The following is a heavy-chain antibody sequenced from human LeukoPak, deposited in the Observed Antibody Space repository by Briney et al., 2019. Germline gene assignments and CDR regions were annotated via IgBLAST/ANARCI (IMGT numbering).Heavy chain of an antibody. D-gene: IGHD6-13*01. V-gene: IGHV1-69*13. Sequence: ASVKVSCKASGGTFSGYAISWVRQAPGQGLEWMGGIIPIFGTANYAQKFQGRVTITADESTSTAYMELSSLRSEDTAVYYCAREGPIAAADSDYFDYWGQGTLVTVSS. CDR1: GGTFSGYA. CDR3: AREGPIAAADSDYFDY. J-gene: IGHJ4*02. CDR2: IIPIFGTA.